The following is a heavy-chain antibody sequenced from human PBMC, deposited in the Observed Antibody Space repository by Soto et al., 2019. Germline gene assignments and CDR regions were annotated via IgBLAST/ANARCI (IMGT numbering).Heavy chain of an antibody. J-gene: IGHJ5*01. CDR2: IYYSGST. Sequence: SETLSLTCTVSGGSISSYYWSWIRQPPGKGLEWIGYIYYSGSTNYNPSLKSRVTISVDTSKNQFSLKLSSVTAADTAVYYCARGPIVRARGGFGFDSWGQGTLVYVSS. D-gene: IGHD1-26*01. CDR1: GGSISSYY. CDR3: ARGPIVRARGGFGFDS. V-gene: IGHV4-59*12.